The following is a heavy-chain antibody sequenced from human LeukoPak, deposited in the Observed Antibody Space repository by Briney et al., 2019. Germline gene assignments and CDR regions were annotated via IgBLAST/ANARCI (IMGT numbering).Heavy chain of an antibody. V-gene: IGHV4-39*01. CDR3: ARQGAYYDSNGYYYLFDY. J-gene: IGHJ4*02. Sequence: SETLSLTCTVSGGSISSNSYYWGWIRQPPGKGLEWIGCIYYSGSTYYNPSLKGRVTISVDTSKHQFSLKLSSVTAADPVVYYCARQGAYYDSNGYYYLFDYWGQGTLVTVSS. CDR2: IYYSGST. CDR1: GGSISSNSYY. D-gene: IGHD3-22*01.